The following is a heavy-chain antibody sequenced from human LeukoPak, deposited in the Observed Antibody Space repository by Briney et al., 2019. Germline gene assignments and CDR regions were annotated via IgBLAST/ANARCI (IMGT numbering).Heavy chain of an antibody. V-gene: IGHV3-23*01. CDR3: AKRSGYATGWFFDF. CDR1: GFSFSSYA. D-gene: IGHD6-19*01. CDR2: ISGSGDNT. Sequence: GGSLRLSCAASGFSFSSYAMSWVRQAPGKGLEWVSSISGSGDNTYYAESVKGRFTISRDNSKNTLFLQMNSLRAEDTAVFYCAKRSGYATGWFFDFWGQGTLVTVSS. J-gene: IGHJ4*02.